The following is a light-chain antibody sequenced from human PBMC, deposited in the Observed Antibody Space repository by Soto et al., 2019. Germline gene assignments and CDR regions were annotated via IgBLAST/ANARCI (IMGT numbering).Light chain of an antibody. J-gene: IGKJ4*01. CDR2: DAS. CDR1: QTVRNNY. Sequence: EFVLTQSPGTLSLSPGERATLSYRASQTVRNNYLAWYQQKNGKAPRLLIYDASSRDTGIPDRFSGGGSGTDFTLPLSRLEPEDFEVYYCQQFSSYPLTFGGGTKVDIK. V-gene: IGKV3-20*01. CDR3: QQFSSYPLT.